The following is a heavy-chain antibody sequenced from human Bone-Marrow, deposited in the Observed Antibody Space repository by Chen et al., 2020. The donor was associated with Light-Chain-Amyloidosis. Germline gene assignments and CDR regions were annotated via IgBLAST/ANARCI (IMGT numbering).Heavy chain of an antibody. CDR3: AKDISYDDILPGYPADAFDI. CDR1: GLAFSRYA. CDR2: IGGRGGSR. J-gene: IGHJ3*02. Sequence: EVQLVESGGGLLQRGGSLRLSCAASGLAFSRYAMSWVRQAPGKGLEWVSTIGGRGGSRYYGDSVKGRLTIFRDNCKNALCLQRSSLRAEDTAVYYCAKDISYDDILPGYPADAFDIWGQGTMVTVSS. V-gene: IGHV3-23*04. D-gene: IGHD3-9*01.